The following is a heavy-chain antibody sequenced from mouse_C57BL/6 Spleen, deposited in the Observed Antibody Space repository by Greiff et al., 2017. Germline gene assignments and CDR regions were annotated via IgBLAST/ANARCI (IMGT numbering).Heavy chain of an antibody. CDR2: IWTGGGT. CDR1: GFSLTSYA. V-gene: IGHV2-9-1*01. J-gene: IGHJ1*03. Sequence: VMLVESGPGLVAPSPSLSITCTVSGFSLTSYAISWVRQPPGKGLEWLGVIWTGGGTNYNSALKSRLSISKDNSKSQVFLKMHSLQTDDTARYYCARTPYYDYDGYWYFDVWGTGTTVTVSS. CDR3: ARTPYYDYDGYWYFDV. D-gene: IGHD2-4*01.